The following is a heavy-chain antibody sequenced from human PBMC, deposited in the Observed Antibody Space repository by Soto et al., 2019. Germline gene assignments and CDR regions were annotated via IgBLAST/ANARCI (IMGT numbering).Heavy chain of an antibody. V-gene: IGHV1-46*01. J-gene: IGHJ4*02. Sequence: GASVKVSFKASGYTFTSYYMHWVRQAPGQGLEWMGIINPSGGSTSYAQKFQGRVTMTRDTSTSTVYMELSSLRSEDTAVYYCARASQSRDGYNYGIWYYWGQGTLVTVSS. CDR1: GYTFTSYY. CDR2: INPSGGST. CDR3: ARASQSRDGYNYGIWYY. D-gene: IGHD5-12*01.